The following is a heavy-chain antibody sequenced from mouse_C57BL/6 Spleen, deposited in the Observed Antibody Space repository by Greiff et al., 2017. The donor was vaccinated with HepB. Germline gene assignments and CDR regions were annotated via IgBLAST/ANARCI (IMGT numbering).Heavy chain of an antibody. CDR2: IDPSDSYT. V-gene: IGHV1-50*01. J-gene: IGHJ1*03. D-gene: IGHD1-1*01. Sequence: QVQLQQPGAELVKPGASVTLSCKASGYTFTSYWMQWVKQRPGQGLEWIGEIDPSDSYTNYNQKFTGKATLTVDTSSSTAYMQLSSLTSEDSAVYYCARGTTVVARGYFDVWGTGTTVTVSS. CDR1: GYTFTSYW. CDR3: ARGTTVVARGYFDV.